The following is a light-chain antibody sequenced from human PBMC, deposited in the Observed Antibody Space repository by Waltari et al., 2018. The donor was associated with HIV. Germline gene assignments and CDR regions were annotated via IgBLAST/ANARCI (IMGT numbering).Light chain of an antibody. V-gene: IGKV3-15*01. Sequence: EIVMTQSPATLSVSPGERATLSCRASQSVSSNLAWYQQKPGQAPRVLIYGASTRATGIPARFSGSGSGTEFTLTISSLQSEDFVVYYCHQYNNWPQTFGQGTKVEIK. CDR2: GAS. CDR1: QSVSSN. J-gene: IGKJ1*01. CDR3: HQYNNWPQT.